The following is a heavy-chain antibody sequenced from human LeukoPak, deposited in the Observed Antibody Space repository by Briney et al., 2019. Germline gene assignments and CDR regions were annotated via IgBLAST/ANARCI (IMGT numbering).Heavy chain of an antibody. J-gene: IGHJ4*02. Sequence: SETLSLTCAVYGGSFSGYYWSWIRQPPGKGLEWIGEINHSGSTNYNPSLKSRVTISVDTSKNQFSLKLSSVTAADTAVYYRAREIAAAGTDYWGQGTLVTVSS. CDR2: INHSGST. V-gene: IGHV4-34*01. D-gene: IGHD6-13*01. CDR3: AREIAAAGTDY. CDR1: GGSFSGYY.